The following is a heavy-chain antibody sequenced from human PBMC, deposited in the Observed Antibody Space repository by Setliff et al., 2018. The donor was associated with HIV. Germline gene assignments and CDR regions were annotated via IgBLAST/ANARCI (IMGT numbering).Heavy chain of an antibody. D-gene: IGHD3-10*01. Sequence: GESLKISCKVSGYTFTTYWIGWVRQKPGKGLECMGIIYPGDSDTRYSPSFQGQVTISADKSINTAYLQWSSLKASDTAMYYCARHRQYGLGSYYNRPFDYWGQGTLVTVSS. J-gene: IGHJ4*02. CDR1: GYTFTTYW. CDR3: ARHRQYGLGSYYNRPFDY. V-gene: IGHV5-51*01. CDR2: IYPGDSDT.